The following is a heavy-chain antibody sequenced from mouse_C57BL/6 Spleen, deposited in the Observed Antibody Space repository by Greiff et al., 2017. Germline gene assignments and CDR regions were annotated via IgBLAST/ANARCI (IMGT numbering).Heavy chain of an antibody. Sequence: VKLQQSGPELVKPGASVKISCKASGYDFSSSWINWVKQRPGTGLEWIGRIYPGDGDTNYNWKFKGKATLTADISSSTAYMQLSSLTSEDSAVYFCARDYSNCYWGQGTTLTVSS. CDR3: ARDYSNCY. CDR2: IYPGDGDT. J-gene: IGHJ2*01. D-gene: IGHD2-5*01. V-gene: IGHV1-82*01. CDR1: GYDFSSSW.